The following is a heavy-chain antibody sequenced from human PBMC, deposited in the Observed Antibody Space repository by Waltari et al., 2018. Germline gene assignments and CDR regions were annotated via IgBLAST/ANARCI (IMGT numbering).Heavy chain of an antibody. CDR2: VHRSGRT. Sequence: QLQLQESGPGLVKPSGTLSLTCVVSGDSMSGNSWWSWVRQSPDKGLEWIGQVHRSGRTNYSPSFASRAIVSLDTSMNQFSLKILSATAADTAVYYCARDLGRGLFLDSWGQGTLVTVSP. CDR3: ARDLGRGLFLDS. CDR1: GDSMSGNSW. J-gene: IGHJ4*02. D-gene: IGHD2-15*01. V-gene: IGHV4-4*02.